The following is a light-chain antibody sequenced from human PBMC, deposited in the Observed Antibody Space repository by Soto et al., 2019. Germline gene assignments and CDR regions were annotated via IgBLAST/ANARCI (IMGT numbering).Light chain of an antibody. J-gene: IGKJ2*01. Sequence: DIQMTQSPSSLSASVGDRVTITCQASQDISNSLNWYQQKPGKAPKLLIYDASNLETGVPSRFSGSGSGTDVTFTISSLQPEDIATYYCQQYDNRPLYTFGQGTKLEIK. CDR3: QQYDNRPLYT. CDR2: DAS. CDR1: QDISNS. V-gene: IGKV1-33*01.